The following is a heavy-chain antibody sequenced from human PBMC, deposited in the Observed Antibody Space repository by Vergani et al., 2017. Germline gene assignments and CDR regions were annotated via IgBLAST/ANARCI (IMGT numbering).Heavy chain of an antibody. CDR2: FSAHNGET. CDR1: ANAFSNYG. CDR3: ARDLLNPGPLGY. J-gene: IGHJ4*02. Sequence: QVQLVQSRREVKEAGASVKVSCKASANAFSNYGLNWVRQAPGQRLEWMGWFSAHNGETKYTQKFRGRVTLTTDTSTTTVYLEVRNLRYDDTAIYYCARDLLNPGPLGYWGQGTLVIVSS. V-gene: IGHV1-18*04.